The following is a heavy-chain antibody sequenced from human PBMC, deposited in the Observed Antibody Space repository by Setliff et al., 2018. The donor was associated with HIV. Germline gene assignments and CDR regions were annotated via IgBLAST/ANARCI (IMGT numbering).Heavy chain of an antibody. V-gene: IGHV4-39*07. J-gene: IGHJ5*01. CDR1: GAFTTGSLYS. D-gene: IGHD5-18*01. Sequence: SETLSLTCSVSGAFTTGSLYSWGWFRQSPGKGLEWIGTIFYSGTTTYNPSLKSRITISVDTSKKEFSLNLSSLTAADTAVFYCVRGRYSYGPGWFDSWAQGAVVTVSS. CDR2: IFYSGTT. CDR3: VRGRYSYGPGWFDS.